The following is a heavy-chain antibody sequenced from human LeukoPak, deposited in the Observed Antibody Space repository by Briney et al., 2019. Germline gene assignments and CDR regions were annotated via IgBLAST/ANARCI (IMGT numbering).Heavy chain of an antibody. J-gene: IGHJ4*02. V-gene: IGHV4-39*01. Sequence: PSETLSLTCTVSGGSISSSSYYWGWIRQPPGKGLEWIGSIYYSGSTYYNPSLKSRVTTSVDTSKNQFSLKLSSVTAADTAVYYCASSQRTAGDYWGQGTLVTVSS. CDR3: ASSQRTAGDY. CDR2: IYYSGST. CDR1: GGSISSSSYY. D-gene: IGHD1-14*01.